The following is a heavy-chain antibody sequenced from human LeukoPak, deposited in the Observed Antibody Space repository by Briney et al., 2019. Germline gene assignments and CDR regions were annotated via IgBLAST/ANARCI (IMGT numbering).Heavy chain of an antibody. D-gene: IGHD5-18*01. V-gene: IGHV4-61*01. CDR2: ISYSGST. CDR1: GGSVSSDNYY. Sequence: SSETLSLTCTVSGGSVSSDNYYWSWIRQPPGKGLEWIGYISYSGSTNYNPSLKSRVTISIDTSKNQFSLNLSSVTAADTAVYYCARGASGYSYGWGQGTLVTVSS. J-gene: IGHJ4*02. CDR3: ARGASGYSYG.